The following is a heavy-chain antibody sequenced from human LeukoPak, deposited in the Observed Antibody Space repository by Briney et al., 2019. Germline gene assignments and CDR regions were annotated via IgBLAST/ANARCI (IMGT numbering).Heavy chain of an antibody. V-gene: IGHV4-4*09. CDR2: IYTSGST. CDR1: GGSISSYY. J-gene: IGHJ4*02. Sequence: SETLSLTCTVSGGSISSYYWSWIRQPPGKGLEWIGYIYTSGSTNYNPSLKSRVTISVDTSKNQFSLKLSSVTAADTAVYYCARHVVTIFGETRHPDYWGQGTLVTVSS. D-gene: IGHD3-3*01. CDR3: ARHVVTIFGETRHPDY.